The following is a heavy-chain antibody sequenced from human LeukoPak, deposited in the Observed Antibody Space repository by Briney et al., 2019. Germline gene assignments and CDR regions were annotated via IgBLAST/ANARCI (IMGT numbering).Heavy chain of an antibody. CDR2: IYYSGST. J-gene: IGHJ4*02. CDR3: ARRNRLGAAGLDY. CDR1: GGSISSYY. D-gene: IGHD6-13*01. Sequence: SETLSLTCTVSGGSISSYYWSWIRQPPGKGLEWIGYIYYSGSTNYNPSLKSRVTISVDTSKNQFSLKLSSVTAADTAVYYCARRNRLGAAGLDYWGQGTLVTVSS. V-gene: IGHV4-59*01.